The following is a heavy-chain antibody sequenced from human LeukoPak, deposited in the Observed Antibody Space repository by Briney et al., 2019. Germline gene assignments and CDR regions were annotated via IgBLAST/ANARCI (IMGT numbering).Heavy chain of an antibody. J-gene: IGHJ4*02. D-gene: IGHD1-26*01. CDR1: GYTFTGYY. Sequence: ASVKVSCKASGYTFTGYYMHWVRQAPGQGLEWMGWINPNSGGTNYAQKFQGRVTMTRDTSISTAYMELSRLRSDDTAVYYCARDLIVGATTEYYFDYWGQGTLVTVS. CDR2: INPNSGGT. V-gene: IGHV1-2*02. CDR3: ARDLIVGATTEYYFDY.